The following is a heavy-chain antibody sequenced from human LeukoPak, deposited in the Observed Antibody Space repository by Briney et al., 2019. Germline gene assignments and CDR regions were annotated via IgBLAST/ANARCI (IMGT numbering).Heavy chain of an antibody. CDR3: ARISSSWYKIDY. CDR1: GGSISSGDYY. D-gene: IGHD6-13*01. J-gene: IGHJ4*02. Sequence: PSETLSHTCTVSGGSISSGDYYWSWIRQPPGKGLEWIGYIYYSGSTYYNPSLKSRVTISVDTSKNQFSLKLSSVTAADTAVYYCARISSSWYKIDYWGQGTLVTVSS. CDR2: IYYSGST. V-gene: IGHV4-30-4*01.